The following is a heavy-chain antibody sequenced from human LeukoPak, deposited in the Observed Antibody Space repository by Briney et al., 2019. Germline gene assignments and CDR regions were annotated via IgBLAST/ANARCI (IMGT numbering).Heavy chain of an antibody. J-gene: IGHJ6*04. CDR3: ARWIPLQLWLAGALDV. V-gene: IGHV3-30*02. CDR1: GFTFSSYG. D-gene: IGHD5-18*01. CDR2: IRYDGSNK. Sequence: GGSLRLSCAASGFTFSSYGMHWVRQAPGKGLEWVAFIRYDGSNKYYADSVKGRFTISRDNSKNTLYLQMNSLRAEDTAVYYCARWIPLQLWLAGALDVWGKGTTVTVSS.